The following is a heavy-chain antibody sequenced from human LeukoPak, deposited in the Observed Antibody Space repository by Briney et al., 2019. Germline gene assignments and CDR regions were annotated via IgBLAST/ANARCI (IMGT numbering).Heavy chain of an antibody. V-gene: IGHV1-18*01. J-gene: IGHJ4*02. CDR1: GYTFTSYG. D-gene: IGHD5-12*01. Sequence: ASVKVSCMASGYTFTSYGMSWVRQAPGQGLEWMGWISTYNGNTNNAQKLQGRVTMTTDTSTSTAYMELRSLRSDDTAMYYCARDEGRYSGNDFDYWGQGTLVTVSS. CDR2: ISTYNGNT. CDR3: ARDEGRYSGNDFDY.